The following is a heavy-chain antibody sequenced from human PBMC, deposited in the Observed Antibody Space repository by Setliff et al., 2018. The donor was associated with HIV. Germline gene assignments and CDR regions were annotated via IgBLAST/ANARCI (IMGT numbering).Heavy chain of an antibody. CDR3: TRGRSVYYNFWSGYHFDY. J-gene: IGHJ4*02. V-gene: IGHV3-49*04. Sequence: GGSLRLSCKTSGFTFGDYTLSWVRQAPGKGLEWVSFIRSRDYGGTTENAASVRGRFTISRDDSKSIAYLQMNSLKTEDTAVYYCTRGRSVYYNFWSGYHFDYWGQGTLVTVSS. D-gene: IGHD3-3*01. CDR2: IRSRDYGGTT. CDR1: GFTFGDYT.